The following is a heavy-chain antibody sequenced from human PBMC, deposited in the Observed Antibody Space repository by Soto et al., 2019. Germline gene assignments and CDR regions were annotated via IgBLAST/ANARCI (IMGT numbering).Heavy chain of an antibody. Sequence: GGSLRLSCAASGFTFSSYAMSWVRQAPGKGLEWVSAISGSGGSTYYADSVKGRFTISRDNAKNSLYLQMNSLRAEDTALYYCAKSTGGTANGMDVWGQGTTVTVSS. CDR3: AKSTGGTANGMDV. D-gene: IGHD2-8*02. J-gene: IGHJ6*02. CDR1: GFTFSSYA. V-gene: IGHV3-23*01. CDR2: ISGSGGST.